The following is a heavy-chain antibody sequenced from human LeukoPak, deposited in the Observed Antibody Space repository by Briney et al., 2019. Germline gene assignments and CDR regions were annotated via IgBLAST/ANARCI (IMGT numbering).Heavy chain of an antibody. Sequence: SETLSLTCTVSGGSISSDSYYWAWIRQPPGKGLEWIASIYYSGSTYYNPSLKSRVTISVDTSRNQFSLKLSSVTAADTAVYYCASLAVAGLSEGYWGQGTLVVVSS. CDR2: IYYSGST. J-gene: IGHJ4*02. CDR1: GGSISSDSYY. CDR3: ASLAVAGLSEGY. D-gene: IGHD6-19*01. V-gene: IGHV4-39*01.